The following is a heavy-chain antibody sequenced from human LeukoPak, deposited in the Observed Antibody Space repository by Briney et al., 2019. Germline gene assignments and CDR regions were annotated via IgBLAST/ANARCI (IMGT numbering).Heavy chain of an antibody. CDR1: GFTVSSNY. CDR3: ARDQYYYGSGTIDY. CDR2: IYSGGST. V-gene: IGHV3-66*02. D-gene: IGHD3-10*01. J-gene: IGHJ4*02. Sequence: GGSLRLSCAASGFTVSSNYMSWVRQAPGKGLECVSVIYSGGSTYYADSVKGRFTISRDNSKNTLYLQMNSLRAEDTAVYYCARDQYYYGSGTIDYWGQGTLVTVSS.